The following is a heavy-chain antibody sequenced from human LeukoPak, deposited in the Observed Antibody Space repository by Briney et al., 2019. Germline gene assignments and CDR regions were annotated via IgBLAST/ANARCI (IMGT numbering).Heavy chain of an antibody. CDR1: GFTFSSYA. V-gene: IGHV3-30*04. D-gene: IGHD5-12*01. CDR3: ARSAAAGRIVATFAY. J-gene: IGHJ4*02. CDR2: ISYNGINK. Sequence: GGSLRLSCAASGFTFSSYAMHWVRQAPGKGLAWVAIISYNGINKYYADSVKGRFTISQDNSKNTLYLHMNSLRAEDTAVYYCARSAAAGRIVATFAYWGQGTLVTVSS.